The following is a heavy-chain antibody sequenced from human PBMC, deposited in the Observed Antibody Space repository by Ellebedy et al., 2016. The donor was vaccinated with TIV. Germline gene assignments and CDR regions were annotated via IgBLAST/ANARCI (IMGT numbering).Heavy chain of an antibody. J-gene: IGHJ4*02. CDR3: TRVGSGPNFDY. CDR2: IRSKAYGGTT. D-gene: IGHD6-19*01. V-gene: IGHV3-49*03. CDR1: GFTFGDYA. Sequence: GESLKISXTASGFTFGDYAMSWFRQAPGKGLEWVGFIRSKAYGGTTEYAASVKGRFTISRDDSKSIAYLQMNSLKTEDTAVYYCTRVGSGPNFDYWGQGTLVTVSS.